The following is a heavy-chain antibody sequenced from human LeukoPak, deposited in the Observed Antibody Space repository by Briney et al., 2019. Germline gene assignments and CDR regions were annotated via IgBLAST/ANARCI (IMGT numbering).Heavy chain of an antibody. CDR2: ISSSGSYI. D-gene: IGHD3-22*01. V-gene: IGHV3-21*01. J-gene: IGHJ4*02. CDR3: ARDPRYGSSGFDY. CDR1: RFTFSSYS. Sequence: PGGSLRLSCAASRFTFSSYSMNWVRQAPGKGLDWVSSISSSGSYIYYADSVKGRFTISRDNAKNSLSLQMNSLRAEDTAVYYCARDPRYGSSGFDYWGRGTLVTVSS.